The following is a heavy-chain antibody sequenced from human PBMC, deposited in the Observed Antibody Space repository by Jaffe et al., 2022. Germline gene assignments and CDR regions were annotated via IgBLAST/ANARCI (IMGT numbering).Heavy chain of an antibody. CDR3: ARVNPGYYYMDV. V-gene: IGHV3-48*03. Sequence: EVQLVESGGGLVQPGGSLRLSCAASGFTFSSYEMNWVRQAPGKGLEWVSYISSSGSTIYYADSVKGRFTISRDNAKNSLYLQMNSLRAEDTAVYYCARVNPGYYYMDVWGKGTTVTVSS. CDR2: ISSSGSTI. J-gene: IGHJ6*03. CDR1: GFTFSSYE.